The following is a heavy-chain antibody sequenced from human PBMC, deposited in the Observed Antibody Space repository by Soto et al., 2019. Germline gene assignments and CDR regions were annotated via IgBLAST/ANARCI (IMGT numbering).Heavy chain of an antibody. CDR3: ARGNDFNLY. CDR2: VHYSGST. V-gene: IGHV4-59*01. Sequence: SETLSLTCTVSGASITTYYWSWIRQSPGKGLEWIGYVHYSGSTNYNPSLKSRVIMSADTSNNQFSLKVISVTAADTAVYYCARGNDFNLYWGQGTLVTVSS. CDR1: GASITTYY. D-gene: IGHD2-21*02. J-gene: IGHJ4*02.